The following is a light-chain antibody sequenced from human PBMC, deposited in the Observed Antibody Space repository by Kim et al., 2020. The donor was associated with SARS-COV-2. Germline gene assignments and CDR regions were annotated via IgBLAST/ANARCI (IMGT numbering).Light chain of an antibody. CDR1: QDIRNY. CDR2: DAL. J-gene: IGKJ4*01. CDR3: QQYDNLPLT. Sequence: ASVGDSVTITCHSSQDIRNYVNWYQQKAGKGPKVLIYDALNLETGVPSRFSGSASGTHFSLTITNLQPDDVATYYCQQYDNLPLTFGGGTKVDIK. V-gene: IGKV1-33*01.